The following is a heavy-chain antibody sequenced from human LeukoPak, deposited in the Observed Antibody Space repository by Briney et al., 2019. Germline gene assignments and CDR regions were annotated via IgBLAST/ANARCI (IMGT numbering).Heavy chain of an antibody. CDR2: ISGSGNAA. J-gene: IGHJ1*01. Sequence: PGGSLRLSCAASGFTFSNYAMTWVRQAPGKGLESISVISGSGNAANYADSVKGRFTISRDNSKSTLYVQMNSLRAEDTAVYYCARDGHYDILTGYFQDWGQGTLVTVSS. D-gene: IGHD3-9*01. V-gene: IGHV3-23*01. CDR1: GFTFSNYA. CDR3: ARDGHYDILTGYFQD.